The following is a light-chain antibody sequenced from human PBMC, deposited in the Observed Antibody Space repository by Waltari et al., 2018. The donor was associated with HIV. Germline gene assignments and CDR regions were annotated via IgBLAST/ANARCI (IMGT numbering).Light chain of an antibody. V-gene: IGLV3-27*01. CDR3: YSAADNIGV. J-gene: IGLJ3*02. Sequence: SYELTQPSSVSVSPGQTARLTCTGGVVATNYARWFQQKPGQAPVLVISKDSERPSGIPERFSGSSSGTTVTLTISGAQVEDEADYYCYSAADNIGVFGGGTKLTVL. CDR2: KDS. CDR1: VVATNY.